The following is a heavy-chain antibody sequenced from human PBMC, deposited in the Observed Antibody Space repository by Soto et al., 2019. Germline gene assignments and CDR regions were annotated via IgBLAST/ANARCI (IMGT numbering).Heavy chain of an antibody. CDR3: AKERGYSYG. Sequence: GGSLRLSCAASGFMFTNHGMHWVRQAPGKGLEWVSAISGSGGSTYYADSVKGRFTISRDNSKNTLYLQMNSLRAEDTAVYYCAKERGYSYGWGQGTLVTVSS. D-gene: IGHD5-18*01. V-gene: IGHV3-23*01. J-gene: IGHJ4*02. CDR1: GFMFTNHG. CDR2: ISGSGGST.